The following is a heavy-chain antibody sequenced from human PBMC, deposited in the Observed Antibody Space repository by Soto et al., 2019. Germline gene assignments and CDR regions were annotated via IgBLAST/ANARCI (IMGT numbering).Heavy chain of an antibody. Sequence: GASVKVSCKASGYTFTSQYMHSVRQAPGQGLEWMGIINPSGGSTSYAQKFQGRVTMTRDTSASTVYMELSSLRSEDTAVYYCARDIGRSSSPIYYGMDVWGQGTTVTVSS. CDR1: GYTFTSQY. V-gene: IGHV1-46*01. J-gene: IGHJ6*02. CDR2: INPSGGST. CDR3: ARDIGRSSSPIYYGMDV. D-gene: IGHD6-13*01.